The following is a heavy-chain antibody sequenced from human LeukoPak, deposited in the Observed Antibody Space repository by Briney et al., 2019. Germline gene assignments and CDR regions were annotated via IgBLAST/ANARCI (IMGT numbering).Heavy chain of an antibody. D-gene: IGHD6-13*01. CDR1: GFTFSSYA. CDR2: ISGSGGST. J-gene: IGHJ1*01. CDR3: AKERQQQLVPEYFQH. V-gene: IGHV3-23*01. Sequence: GGSLRLSCAASGFTFSSYAMSWVRQAPGKGLEWVSAISGSGGSTYYADSVKGRFTISGDNSKNTLYLQMNSLRAEDTAVYYCAKERQQQLVPEYFQHWGQGTLVTVSS.